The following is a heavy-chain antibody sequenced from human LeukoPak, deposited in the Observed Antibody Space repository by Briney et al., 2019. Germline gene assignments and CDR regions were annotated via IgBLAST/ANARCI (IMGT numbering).Heavy chain of an antibody. CDR1: GYTFTSYG. J-gene: IGHJ6*03. Sequence: ASVKVSCKASGYTFTSYGISWVRQAPGQGLEWMGWISAYNGNTNYAQKLQGRVTMTTDTSTSTAYMELRSLRSDDTAVYYCARQEIQLWLMGYYYYYMDVWGKGTTVTVSS. CDR2: ISAYNGNT. CDR3: ARQEIQLWLMGYYYYYMDV. D-gene: IGHD5-18*01. V-gene: IGHV1-18*01.